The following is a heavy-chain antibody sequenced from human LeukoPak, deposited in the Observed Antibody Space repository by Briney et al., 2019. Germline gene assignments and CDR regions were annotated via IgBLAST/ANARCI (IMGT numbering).Heavy chain of an antibody. J-gene: IGHJ4*02. CDR2: IYYSGST. CDR1: GGSICSYY. V-gene: IGHV4-59*01. D-gene: IGHD1-26*01. Sequence: SETLSLTCTVSGGSICSYYWSWIRQPPGKGLEWIGYIYYSGSTNYNPSLKSRVTISVDTSKNQFSLKLSSVTAADTAVYYCARDVGSYYDYWGQGTLVTVSS. CDR3: ARDVGSYYDY.